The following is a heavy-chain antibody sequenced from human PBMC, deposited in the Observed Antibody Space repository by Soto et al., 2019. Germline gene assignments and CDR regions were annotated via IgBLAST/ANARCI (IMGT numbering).Heavy chain of an antibody. CDR2: IYYSGST. CDR3: ARLGKQLEPGYYYFGLDV. Sequence: PSWTLSLTCTVSGGSISSTTYYWGWIRQPPGKGLEWIGSIYYSGSTYYNPSLRSRVTISVDTSKNQFSLKLSSVTAADTAVYYCARLGKQLEPGYYYFGLDVWGQGTT. J-gene: IGHJ6*02. CDR1: GGSISSTTYY. D-gene: IGHD6-6*01. V-gene: IGHV4-39*01.